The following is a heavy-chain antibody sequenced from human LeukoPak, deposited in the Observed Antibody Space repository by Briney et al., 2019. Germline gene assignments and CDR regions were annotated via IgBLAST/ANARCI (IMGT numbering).Heavy chain of an antibody. CDR1: GGSISSGDYY. CDR3: ARGVYCSGGSCHNWFDP. J-gene: IGHJ5*02. Sequence: PSQTLSLTCTVSGGSISSGDYYWSWIRQPPGKGLEWIGYIYYSGSTYYNPSLKSRVTISVDTSKNQFSLKLSSVTAADTAVYYCARGVYCSGGSCHNWFDPWGQGTLVTVSS. V-gene: IGHV4-30-4*01. CDR2: IYYSGST. D-gene: IGHD2-15*01.